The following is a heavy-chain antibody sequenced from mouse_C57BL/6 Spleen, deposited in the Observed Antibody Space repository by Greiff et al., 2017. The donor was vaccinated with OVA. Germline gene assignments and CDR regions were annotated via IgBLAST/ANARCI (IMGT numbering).Heavy chain of an antibody. Sequence: EVQLKESGPELVKPGASVKIPCKASGYTFTDYNMDWVKQSHGKSLEWIGDINPNNGGTIYNQKFKGKATLTVDKSSSTAYMELRSLTSEDTAVYYCARSLVGSSYVGYFDVWGTGTTVTVSS. V-gene: IGHV1-18*01. CDR2: INPNNGGT. D-gene: IGHD1-1*01. J-gene: IGHJ1*03. CDR1: GYTFTDYN. CDR3: ARSLVGSSYVGYFDV.